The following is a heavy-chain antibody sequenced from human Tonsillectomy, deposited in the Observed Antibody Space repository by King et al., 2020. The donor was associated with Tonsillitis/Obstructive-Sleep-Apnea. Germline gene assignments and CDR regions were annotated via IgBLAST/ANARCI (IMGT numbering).Heavy chain of an antibody. D-gene: IGHD2-2*01. Sequence: VQLVESGGGLVQPGRSLRLSCAASGFTFDDYAMHWVRQAPGKGLEWVSGISWNSDTEAYADSVKGRFTISRDNAMSSLYLQMNSLRPEDTAFYYCAKALVSTSSYYYYMDVWGKGTTVTVSS. CDR1: GFTFDDYA. CDR2: ISWNSDTE. J-gene: IGHJ6*03. CDR3: AKALVSTSSYYYYMDV. V-gene: IGHV3-9*01.